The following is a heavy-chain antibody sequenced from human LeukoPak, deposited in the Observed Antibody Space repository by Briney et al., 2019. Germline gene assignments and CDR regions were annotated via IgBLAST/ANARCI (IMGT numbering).Heavy chain of an antibody. CDR3: ARVRSGVDP. CDR1: GGSISSYY. CDR2: IYYSGST. V-gene: IGHV4-59*08. Sequence: PSETLSLTCTVSGGSISSYYWSWIRQPPGKGLEWIGYIYYSGSTNYNPSLKSRVTISVDTSKNQFSLKLSSVTAADTAVYYCARVRSGVDPWGQGTLVTVSS. J-gene: IGHJ5*02. D-gene: IGHD1-26*01.